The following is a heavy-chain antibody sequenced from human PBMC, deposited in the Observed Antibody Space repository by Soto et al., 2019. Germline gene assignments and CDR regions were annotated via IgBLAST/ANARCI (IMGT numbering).Heavy chain of an antibody. CDR3: ARNGTLTGYSYGMDV. CDR1: GGTFSDYT. CDR2: IIPIFDTA. D-gene: IGHD1-1*01. V-gene: IGHV1-69*01. Sequence: QVQLVQSGAELKKPGSSVKVSCKASGGTFSDYTINWVRQAPGQRLEWMGGIIPIFDTANYAEKFQGRVTITADESTSTSYMEVSSLRFEDTAVYYCARNGTLTGYSYGMDVWGQGTMVTVSS. J-gene: IGHJ6*02.